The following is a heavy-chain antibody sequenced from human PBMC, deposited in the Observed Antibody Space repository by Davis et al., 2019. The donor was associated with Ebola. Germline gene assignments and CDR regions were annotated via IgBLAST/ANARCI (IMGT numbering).Heavy chain of an antibody. CDR2: ISGSVGNT. Sequence: GESLKISCEGTGFTFSNYAMSWVRQAPGKGLEWVSGISGSVGNTYYADSVKGRFTISRDNSKNRLYLKINSLRAEDTAVYYCAKGGSSSGRGGYFDYWGQGTLVTVSS. V-gene: IGHV3-23*01. CDR1: GFTFSNYA. D-gene: IGHD6-6*01. CDR3: AKGGSSSGRGGYFDY. J-gene: IGHJ4*02.